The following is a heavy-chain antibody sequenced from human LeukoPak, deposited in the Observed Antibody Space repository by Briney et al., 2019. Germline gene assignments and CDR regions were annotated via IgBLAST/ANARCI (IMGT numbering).Heavy chain of an antibody. CDR2: IYYSGST. Sequence: SETLSLTCTVSGGSISSGGYYWSWIRQHPGKGLEWIGYIYYSGSTYYNPSLKSRVTISVDTSKNQFSLKLSSVTAADTAVYYCARDSKYSSGWDPWGQGTLVTVSS. V-gene: IGHV4-31*03. J-gene: IGHJ5*02. CDR3: ARDSKYSSGWDP. CDR1: GGSISSGGYY. D-gene: IGHD6-19*01.